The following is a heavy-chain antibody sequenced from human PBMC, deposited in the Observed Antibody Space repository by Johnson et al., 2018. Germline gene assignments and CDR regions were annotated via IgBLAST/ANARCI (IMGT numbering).Heavy chain of an antibody. Sequence: QVQLVESGGGVVQPGRSLRLSCAASGFTFSSYGMPWVRQAPGKGLEWVAVISYDGSNKYYADPVKGRLPISRDNSQNTLFLQINSLRAEDTAVYYCARGWSIFGVVIRSGYMDVWGKGTTVTVSS. CDR2: ISYDGSNK. D-gene: IGHD3-3*01. CDR1: GFTFSSYG. V-gene: IGHV3-30*03. CDR3: ARGWSIFGVVIRSGYMDV. J-gene: IGHJ6*03.